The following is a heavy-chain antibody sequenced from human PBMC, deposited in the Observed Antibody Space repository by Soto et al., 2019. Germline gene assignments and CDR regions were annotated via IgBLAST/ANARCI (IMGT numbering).Heavy chain of an antibody. V-gene: IGHV4-39*01. Sequence: SATLSLTCTVSGGSISSSSYYWGWIRQPPGKGLEWIGSIHYSGSTYYNPSLKSRVTISVDTSKNQFSLKLTSVTAADTAVYYCARLGDDYDSSGYSAYDFDYWGQGTLVTVSS. J-gene: IGHJ4*02. D-gene: IGHD3-22*01. CDR3: ARLGDDYDSSGYSAYDFDY. CDR1: GGSISSSSYY. CDR2: IHYSGST.